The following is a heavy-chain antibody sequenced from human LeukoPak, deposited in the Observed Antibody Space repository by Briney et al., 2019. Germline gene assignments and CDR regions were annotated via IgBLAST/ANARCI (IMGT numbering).Heavy chain of an antibody. V-gene: IGHV4-4*07. CDR3: AISFLGDWYFDL. Sequence: SGTLSLTCSVSGGSISGYFRSWIRQPAGKGLEWIGRMYTSGSNNYNPSLKSRVTMSIDTSKNQLSLKMSSVTAEDTAVYFCAISFLGDWYFDLWGRGTLVTVSS. J-gene: IGHJ2*01. CDR2: MYTSGSN. CDR1: GGSISGYF. D-gene: IGHD1-26*01.